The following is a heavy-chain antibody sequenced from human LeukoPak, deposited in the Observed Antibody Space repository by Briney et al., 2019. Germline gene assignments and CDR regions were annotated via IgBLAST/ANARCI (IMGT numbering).Heavy chain of an antibody. CDR2: ISSGGSTI. Sequence: PGGSLRLSCTASGFTFSSYEMNWVRQAPGKGLEWVSYISSGGSTIYYADSVKGRFTTSRDNAKNSLYLQMNNLRAEDTAVYYCARGPRDCTTTSCYLVLVHFDFWGQGTLVAVSS. V-gene: IGHV3-48*03. D-gene: IGHD2-2*01. CDR1: GFTFSSYE. J-gene: IGHJ4*02. CDR3: ARGPRDCTTTSCYLVLVHFDF.